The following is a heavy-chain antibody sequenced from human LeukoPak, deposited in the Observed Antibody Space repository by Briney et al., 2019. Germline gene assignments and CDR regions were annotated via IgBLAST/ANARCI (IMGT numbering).Heavy chain of an antibody. CDR1: GGSISSYY. Sequence: SETLSLTCTVSGGSISSYYWSWIRPPPGKGLEWIGYIYYTGSTNYNPSLKSRVTISVDTSKNQFSLKLSSVTAADTAVYYCAKSRTGDGLDYWGQGTLVTVSS. CDR3: AKSRTGDGLDY. D-gene: IGHD7-27*01. J-gene: IGHJ4*02. CDR2: IYYTGST. V-gene: IGHV4-59*01.